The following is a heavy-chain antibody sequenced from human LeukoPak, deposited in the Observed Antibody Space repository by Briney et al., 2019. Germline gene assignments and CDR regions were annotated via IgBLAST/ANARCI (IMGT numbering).Heavy chain of an antibody. D-gene: IGHD3-10*01. CDR1: GYTFTSYY. V-gene: IGHV1-46*01. Sequence: ASVKVSCKASGYTFTSYYMHWVRQAPGQGLEWMGIINPSGGSTSYAQKFQGRVTMTRDTSTSTVYMELGSLRSEDTAVYYCARDRGLGFGPGKNWFDPWGQGTLVTVSS. J-gene: IGHJ5*02. CDR2: INPSGGST. CDR3: ARDRGLGFGPGKNWFDP.